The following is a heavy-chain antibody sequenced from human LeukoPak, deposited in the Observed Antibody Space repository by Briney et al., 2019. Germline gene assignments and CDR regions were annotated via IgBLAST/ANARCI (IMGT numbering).Heavy chain of an antibody. V-gene: IGHV4-39*01. Sequence: SETLSLTCAVYGGSFSGYYWGWIRQPPGKGLEWIGSIYYSGSTYYNPSLKSRVTISVDTSKNQFSLKLSSVTAADTAVYYCARLKGTLYSSSWYSRNYFDYWGQGTLVTVSS. CDR2: IYYSGST. CDR3: ARLKGTLYSSSWYSRNYFDY. J-gene: IGHJ4*02. D-gene: IGHD6-13*01. CDR1: GGSFSGYY.